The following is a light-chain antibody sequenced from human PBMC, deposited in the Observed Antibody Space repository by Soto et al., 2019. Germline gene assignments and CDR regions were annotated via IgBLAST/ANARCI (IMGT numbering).Light chain of an antibody. CDR3: AAWDDSLSYV. CDR1: SSNIGSNY. CDR2: RNN. Sequence: QSVLTQPPSASGTPGQTVTISCSGSSSNIGSNYVYWYQQLPETAPKLLIYRNNQRPSGVPDRFSGSKSGTSASLAISGLRSEDEADYYCAAWDDSLSYVFGTGTKLTVL. J-gene: IGLJ1*01. V-gene: IGLV1-47*01.